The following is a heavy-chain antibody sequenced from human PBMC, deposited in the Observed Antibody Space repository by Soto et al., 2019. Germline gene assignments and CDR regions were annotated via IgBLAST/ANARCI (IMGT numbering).Heavy chain of an antibody. V-gene: IGHV3-53*01. CDR1: GFTVSSNY. Sequence: GGSLRLSCAASGFTVSSNYMSGVRQAPGKGLEWVSVIYSGGSTYYADSVKGRFTISRDNSKNTLYLQMNSLRAEDTAVYYCARASYYDFWSGLFDYWGQGTLVTVSS. D-gene: IGHD3-3*01. CDR2: IYSGGST. J-gene: IGHJ4*02. CDR3: ARASYYDFWSGLFDY.